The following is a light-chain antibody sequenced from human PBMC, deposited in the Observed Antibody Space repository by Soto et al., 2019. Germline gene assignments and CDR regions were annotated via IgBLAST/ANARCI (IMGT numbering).Light chain of an antibody. Sequence: DVQMTQSPSSLSASVGDRVNITCRASQSITSYLAWYQQEPGKAPKLLIYAASTLQSGVPSRFSGSGSGTDFTLTISCLQPEDSATYYCQQLNSYPLTFGGGTKVDIK. CDR3: QQLNSYPLT. CDR2: AAS. CDR1: QSITSY. V-gene: IGKV1-9*01. J-gene: IGKJ4*01.